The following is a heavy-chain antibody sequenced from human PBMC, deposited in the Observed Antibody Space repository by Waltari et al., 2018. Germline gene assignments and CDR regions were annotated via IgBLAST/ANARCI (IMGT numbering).Heavy chain of an antibody. V-gene: IGHV3-23*01. D-gene: IGHD3-3*01. CDR1: GFTFSSYA. CDR3: AKESFWSGRYYFDY. CDR2: ISGSGGST. J-gene: IGHJ4*02. Sequence: EVQLLESGGGLVQPGGSLRLSCAASGFTFSSYAIRWSRQAPGKGLEWVSAISGSGGSTYYADSVKGRFTISRDNSKNTLYLQMNSLRAEDTAVYYCAKESFWSGRYYFDYWGQGTLVTVSS.